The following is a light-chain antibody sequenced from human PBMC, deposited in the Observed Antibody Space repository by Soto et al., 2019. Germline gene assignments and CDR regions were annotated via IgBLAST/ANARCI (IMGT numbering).Light chain of an antibody. J-gene: IGKJ3*01. Sequence: DIQMTQSPSSLSASVGDRVTITCRASQGISNSLAWYQQKPGKVPKVLIYGASTLQLGVPSRFSGSGSGTDFTLTISSLQPEDVATYYCQKYISAPFTFGPGTKVDIK. V-gene: IGKV1-27*01. CDR1: QGISNS. CDR2: GAS. CDR3: QKYISAPFT.